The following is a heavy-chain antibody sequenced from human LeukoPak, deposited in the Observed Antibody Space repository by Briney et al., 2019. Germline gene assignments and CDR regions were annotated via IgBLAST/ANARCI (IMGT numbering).Heavy chain of an antibody. D-gene: IGHD6-19*01. V-gene: IGHV3-23*01. CDR1: GFTFSNXX. CDR3: AKSNGAVAGYFDC. Sequence: GGSLRLSCAASGFTFSNXXXXXXXQAXXXXXXXXXXISGSXGSTYYADXXXXXXXXSRNXSKNALYLQMNSLRGEDTAAYYCAKSNGAVAGYFDCWGQGTLVTVSS. CDR2: ISGSXGST. J-gene: IGHJ4*02.